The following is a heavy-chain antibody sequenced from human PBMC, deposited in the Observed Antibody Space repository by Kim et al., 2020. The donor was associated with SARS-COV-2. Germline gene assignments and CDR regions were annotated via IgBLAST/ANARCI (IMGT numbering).Heavy chain of an antibody. Sequence: GGSLRLSCAASGFTFSSYWMSWVRQAPGKGLEWVANIKQDGSEKYYVDSVKGRFTISRDNAKNSLYLQMNSLRAEDTAVYYCARVFTGYSSGWYGFDYYYYGMDVWGQGTTVTVSS. D-gene: IGHD6-19*01. CDR1: GFTFSSYW. CDR2: IKQDGSEK. J-gene: IGHJ6*02. V-gene: IGHV3-7*04. CDR3: ARVFTGYSSGWYGFDYYYYGMDV.